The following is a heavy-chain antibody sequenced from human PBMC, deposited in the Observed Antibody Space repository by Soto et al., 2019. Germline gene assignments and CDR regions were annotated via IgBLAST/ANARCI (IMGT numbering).Heavy chain of an antibody. CDR3: TRHVDCSGGSCYSGYYYYMDV. CDR2: IRSKPNTDAT. V-gene: IGHV3-73*01. J-gene: IGHJ6*03. D-gene: IGHD2-15*01. Sequence: EVQLVESGGGLVQPGGSLKLSCAASGFTFSDSAMHWVRQASGKGLEWVGRIRSKPNTDATAYAASVKGRFTISREDSRNTAYLQMNRLKTEDTAVYYCTRHVDCSGGSCYSGYYYYMDVWGKVTTVTVSS. CDR1: GFTFSDSA.